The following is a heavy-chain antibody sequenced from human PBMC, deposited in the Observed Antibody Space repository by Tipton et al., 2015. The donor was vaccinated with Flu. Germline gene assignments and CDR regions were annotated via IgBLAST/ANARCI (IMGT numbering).Heavy chain of an antibody. Sequence: TLSLTCTVSGGSISSGSYYWSWIRQPAGKGLEWIGRIYTSGSTNYNPSLKSRVTISVDTSKYQFSLKLSSVTAADTAVYYCAREGRSSGYYSPYYYGMDVWGQGTTVTVSS. CDR2: IYTSGST. V-gene: IGHV4-61*02. J-gene: IGHJ6*02. D-gene: IGHD3-22*01. CDR3: AREGRSSGYYSPYYYGMDV. CDR1: GGSISSGSYY.